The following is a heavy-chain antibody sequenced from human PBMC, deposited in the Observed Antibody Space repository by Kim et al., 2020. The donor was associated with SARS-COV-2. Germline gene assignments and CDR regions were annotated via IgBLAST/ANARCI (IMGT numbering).Heavy chain of an antibody. CDR3: ARDYEAAYLRSDAFDI. J-gene: IGHJ3*02. D-gene: IGHD3-16*01. Sequence: SVKVSCKASGGTFSSYAISWVRQAPGQGLEWMGRIIPILGIANYAQKFQGRVTITADKSTSTAYMELSSLRSEDTAVYYCARDYEAAYLRSDAFDIWGQGTIVTVSS. CDR1: GGTFSSYA. CDR2: IIPILGIA. V-gene: IGHV1-69*04.